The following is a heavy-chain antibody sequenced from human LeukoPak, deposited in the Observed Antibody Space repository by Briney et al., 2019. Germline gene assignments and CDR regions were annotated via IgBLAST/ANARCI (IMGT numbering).Heavy chain of an antibody. Sequence: RASVKVSCKASGYTFTSYAISSVRQAPGQGLEWMGWISAYNGNTNYAQKLQGRVTMTTDTSTSTAYMELRSLRSDDTAVYYCARDEGSWGFDYWGQGTLVTVSS. V-gene: IGHV1-18*01. J-gene: IGHJ4*02. CDR2: ISAYNGNT. D-gene: IGHD6-13*01. CDR1: GYTFTSYA. CDR3: ARDEGSWGFDY.